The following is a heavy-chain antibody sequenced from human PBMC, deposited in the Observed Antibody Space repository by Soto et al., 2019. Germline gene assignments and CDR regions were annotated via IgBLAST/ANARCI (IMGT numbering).Heavy chain of an antibody. CDR2: IYYSGST. CDR1: GASISSSSYY. V-gene: IGHV4-39*01. J-gene: IGHJ4*02. Sequence: SETLSLTCTVSGASISSSSYYWGWIRQPPGKGLEWIGSIYYSGSTNYNPSLKSRVTISVDTSKNQFSLKLTSVTVADAAVYYCARHQAGPFDYWGQGTLVTVS. CDR3: ARHQAGPFDY. D-gene: IGHD6-13*01.